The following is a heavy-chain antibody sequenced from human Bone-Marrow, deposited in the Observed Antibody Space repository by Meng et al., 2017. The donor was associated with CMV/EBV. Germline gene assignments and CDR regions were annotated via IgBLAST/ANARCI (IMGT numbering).Heavy chain of an antibody. CDR1: GFTFSDYY. D-gene: IGHD4-11*01. V-gene: IGHV3-11*01. J-gene: IGHJ4*02. Sequence: GESLKISCAASGFTFSDYYMSWIRQAPGKGLEWVSYISSSGSTIYYADSVKGRFTISRDNAKNSLYLQMNSLRAEDTAVYYCARDLPRTVTTLFDYWGQGTLVTVSS. CDR3: ARDLPRTVTTLFDY. CDR2: ISSSGSTI.